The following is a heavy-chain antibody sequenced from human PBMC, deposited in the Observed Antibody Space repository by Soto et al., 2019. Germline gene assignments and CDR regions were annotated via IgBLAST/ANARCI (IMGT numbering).Heavy chain of an antibody. J-gene: IGHJ5*02. CDR2: INSGGRST. D-gene: IGHD6-13*01. CDR3: ARAEAAGLNWFDP. Sequence: GGSLRLSCAASGFTFSRYWMHWVRQAPGKGLVWVSRINSGGRSTSYADSVKGRFTISRDNAKNTLYLQMNSLRAEDTAVYYCARAEAAGLNWFDPWGQGTLVTVSS. CDR1: GFTFSRYW. V-gene: IGHV3-74*01.